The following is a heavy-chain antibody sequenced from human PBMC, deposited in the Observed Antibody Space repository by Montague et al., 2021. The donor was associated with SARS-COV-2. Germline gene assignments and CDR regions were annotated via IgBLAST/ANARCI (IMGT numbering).Heavy chain of an antibody. Sequence: QSGAEVKKPGESLKISCKGSGYSFTSYWIDWVRQMPGKGLEWIGIIYPGDSDTRYSPSFHGQVTISADKSISTAYLQWGSLKASDTAMYYCARHPRYCSGGSCYSGGEFDYWGQGTLVTVSS. V-gene: IGHV5-51*01. CDR1: GYSFTSYW. CDR3: ARHPRYCSGGSCYSGGEFDY. CDR2: IYPGDSDT. D-gene: IGHD2-15*01. J-gene: IGHJ4*02.